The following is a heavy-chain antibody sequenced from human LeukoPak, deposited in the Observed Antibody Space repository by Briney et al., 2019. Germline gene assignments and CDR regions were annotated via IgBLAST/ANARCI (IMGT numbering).Heavy chain of an antibody. J-gene: IGHJ6*02. D-gene: IGHD3-3*01. Sequence: GASVKVSCKASGYTFTSYGISWVRQAPGQGLEWMGWISADNGNTNYAQKLQGRVTMTTDTSTSTAYMELRSLRSDDTAVYYCARDAYYDFWSGYPPYYYYGMDVWGQGTTVTVSS. CDR1: GYTFTSYG. CDR3: ARDAYYDFWSGYPPYYYYGMDV. V-gene: IGHV1-18*01. CDR2: ISADNGNT.